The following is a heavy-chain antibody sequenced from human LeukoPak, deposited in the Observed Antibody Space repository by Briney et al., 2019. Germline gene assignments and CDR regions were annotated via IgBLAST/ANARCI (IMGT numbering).Heavy chain of an antibody. D-gene: IGHD5-12*01. CDR1: GGTFSSYA. Sequence: SVKVSCKASGGTFSSYALSWVRQAPGQGLEWMGGIIPIFGTGNYAQKFQGRVTITAGKSTSTAYMELSSLRSEDTAVYYCASRPISGGGYEINYYYYYMDVWGKGTTVTVSS. V-gene: IGHV1-69*06. CDR2: IIPIFGTG. CDR3: ASRPISGGGYEINYYYYYMDV. J-gene: IGHJ6*03.